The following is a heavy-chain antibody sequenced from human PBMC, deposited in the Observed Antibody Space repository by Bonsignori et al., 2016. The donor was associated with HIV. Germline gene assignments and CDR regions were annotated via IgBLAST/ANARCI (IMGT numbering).Heavy chain of an antibody. CDR2: ISSDESSA. CDR3: ARDTVPTSFFESTGYLYY. J-gene: IGHJ4*02. CDR1: GFTFSNYW. V-gene: IGHV3-74*01. Sequence: EVQLVESGGGSVQPGGSLRLSCAASGFTFSNYWMHWVRQVPGKGLVWVSRISSDESSATYADSVKGRFTITRDNAKNTLYLQMNSLRAEDTAVYYCARDTVPTSFFESTGYLYYWGQG. D-gene: IGHD3-22*01.